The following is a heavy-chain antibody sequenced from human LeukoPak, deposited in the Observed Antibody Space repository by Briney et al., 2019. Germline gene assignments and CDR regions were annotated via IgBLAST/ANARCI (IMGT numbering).Heavy chain of an antibody. CDR1: GGSVSSYY. CDR3: VRGVYYYGPSD. V-gene: IGHV4-4*07. D-gene: IGHD3-10*01. Sequence: PSETLSLTCTVSGGSVSSYYWSWIRQPAGKGLEWIGRTYTSGSINYNPSLKSRVTLSVDTSKNQFSLQLRSVTAADTAVYYCVRGVYYYGPSDWGQGTLVTVSS. CDR2: TYTSGSI. J-gene: IGHJ4*02.